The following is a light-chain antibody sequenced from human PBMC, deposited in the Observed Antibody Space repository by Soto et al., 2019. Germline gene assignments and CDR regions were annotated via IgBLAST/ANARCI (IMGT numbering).Light chain of an antibody. V-gene: IGKV3-15*01. CDR2: GAS. CDR3: QQFNNWPLYT. CDR1: QSVSSN. J-gene: IGKJ2*01. Sequence: EIVMTQSPATLSVSPGERATLSCRASQSVSSNLAWYQQKPGQAPRLLIYGASTRATGIPARFSGSGSGTEFTLTFNSLQSEDAAVYYCQQFNNWPLYTFGQGTKLEIK.